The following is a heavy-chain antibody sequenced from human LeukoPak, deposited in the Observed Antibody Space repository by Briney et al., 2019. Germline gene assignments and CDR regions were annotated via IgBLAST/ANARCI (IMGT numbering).Heavy chain of an antibody. J-gene: IGHJ4*02. CDR2: IYSGGST. V-gene: IGHV3-66*01. CDR3: ATEGGSYGGRFDY. Sequence: PGGSLRLSCTVSGFTVSSNSMSWVRQAPGKGLEWVSVIYSGGSTYYADSVKGRFTISRDNSKNTLCLQMNSLRAEDTAVYYCATEGGSYGGRFDYWGQGTLVTVSS. D-gene: IGHD5-18*01. CDR1: GFTVSSNS.